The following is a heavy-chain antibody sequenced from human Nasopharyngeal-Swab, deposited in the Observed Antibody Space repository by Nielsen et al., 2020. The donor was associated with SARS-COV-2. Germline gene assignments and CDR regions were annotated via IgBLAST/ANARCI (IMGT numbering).Heavy chain of an antibody. Sequence: SETLSLTCAVYGGSFSGYYWSWIRQPPGKGLEWIGEINHSGSTNYNPSLKSRVTISVDTSKNQFSLKLSSVTAADTAVYYCARAGSGPLYAFDIWGQGTMVTVPS. CDR2: INHSGST. CDR3: ARAGSGPLYAFDI. CDR1: GGSFSGYY. V-gene: IGHV4-34*01. D-gene: IGHD6-19*01. J-gene: IGHJ3*02.